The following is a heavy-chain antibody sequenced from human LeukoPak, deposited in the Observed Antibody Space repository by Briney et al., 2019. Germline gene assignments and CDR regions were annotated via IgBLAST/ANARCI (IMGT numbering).Heavy chain of an antibody. Sequence: GASVRVSCKASGYTFTSYDINWVRQAAGQGVEWMGWMNPNSGNTEYAQKFQGRGTITRKTIIRTAYMGVRRVRSEDTAVYYCARGGRFEGGVNVAAPGPWGQGTLVTVSS. CDR3: ARGGRFEGGVNVAAPGP. V-gene: IGHV1-8*03. D-gene: IGHD2-15*01. CDR2: MNPNSGNT. CDR1: GYTFTSYD. J-gene: IGHJ4*02.